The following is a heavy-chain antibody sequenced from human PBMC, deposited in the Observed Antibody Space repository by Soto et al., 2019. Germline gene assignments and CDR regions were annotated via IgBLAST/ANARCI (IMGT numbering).Heavy chain of an antibody. V-gene: IGHV3-30*18. D-gene: IGHD2-15*01. CDR1: GFPFSTYG. CDR3: AKDRFEERSFVYCYAWDV. J-gene: IGHJ6*04. CDR2: ICDDGNNK. Sequence: QVQLVESGGGVVQPGRSLRLSCEAPGFPFSTYGMHWVRQAPGQGLEWVAVICDDGNNKYYADSVKCRFTISRDNSKNTLSLQFNSLRDNDTDVYPSAKDRFEERSFVYCYAWDVWGEGTTVIVSS.